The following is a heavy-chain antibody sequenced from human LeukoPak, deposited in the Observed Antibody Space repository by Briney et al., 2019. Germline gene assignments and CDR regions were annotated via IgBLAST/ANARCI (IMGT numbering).Heavy chain of an antibody. CDR1: GFTFSTYA. CDR3: ARGSGPSAFDI. J-gene: IGHJ3*02. V-gene: IGHV3-21*01. Sequence: GGSLRLSCAASGFTFSTYAVNWVRQAPGKGLEWVSSISSSSGYIYYADSVKGRFTISRDNAKNSLYLQMNSLRAEDTAVYYCARGSGPSAFDIWGQGTMVTVSS. D-gene: IGHD3-10*01. CDR2: ISSSSGYI.